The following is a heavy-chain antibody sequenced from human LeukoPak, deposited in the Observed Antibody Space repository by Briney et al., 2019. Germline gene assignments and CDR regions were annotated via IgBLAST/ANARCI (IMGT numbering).Heavy chain of an antibody. J-gene: IGHJ3*02. CDR1: GFTFSSYG. V-gene: IGHV3-33*01. Sequence: HPGGSLRLSCAASGFTFSSYGMHWVRQAPGKGLEWVAVIWYDGSNKYYADSVKGRFTISRDNSKNTLYLQMNSLRAEDTAVYYCARGLGSLDAFDIWGQGTMVTVSS. D-gene: IGHD3-10*01. CDR3: ARGLGSLDAFDI. CDR2: IWYDGSNK.